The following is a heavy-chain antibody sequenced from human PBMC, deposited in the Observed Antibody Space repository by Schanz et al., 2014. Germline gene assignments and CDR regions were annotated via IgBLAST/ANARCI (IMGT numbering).Heavy chain of an antibody. CDR3: AKQIHYDILSDTRN. CDR2: ISYDGSNK. J-gene: IGHJ4*02. D-gene: IGHD3-9*01. CDR1: GFTLSSYA. V-gene: IGHV3-30-3*01. Sequence: QVQLVESGGGVVQPGRSLRLSCAAYGFTLSSYAMHWVRQAPGKGLEWVAVISYDGSNKYYADSVKGRFTISRDNSKNTLYLQLSSLRAEDTAVFYCAKQIHYDILSDTRNWGQGTLVTVSS.